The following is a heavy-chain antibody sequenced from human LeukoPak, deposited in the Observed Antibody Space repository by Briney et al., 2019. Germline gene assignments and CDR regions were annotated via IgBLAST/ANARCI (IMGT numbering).Heavy chain of an antibody. V-gene: IGHV3-20*01. CDR1: GFTFDDYG. Sequence: GGSLRLSCAASGFTFDDYGMSWVRQAPGKGLEWVSGINWNGGSTGYADSVKGRFTISRDNAKNSLNLQMNSLRAQDTVLYHCARDVAAAGAGIDYWGQGTLVTVSS. CDR2: INWNGGST. D-gene: IGHD6-13*01. CDR3: ARDVAAAGAGIDY. J-gene: IGHJ4*02.